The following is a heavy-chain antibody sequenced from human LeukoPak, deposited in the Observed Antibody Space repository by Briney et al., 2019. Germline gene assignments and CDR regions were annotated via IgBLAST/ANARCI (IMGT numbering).Heavy chain of an antibody. D-gene: IGHD1-14*01. CDR2: INHSGST. CDR1: GGSFSGYY. V-gene: IGHV4-34*01. CDR3: ASGHRWTGVYYFDY. Sequence: PSETLSLTCAVYGGSFSGYYWSWIRQPPGKGLEWIGEINHSGSTNYNPSLKSRVTISVDTSKNQFSLKLSSVTAADTAVYYCASGHRWTGVYYFDYWGQGTLVTVSS. J-gene: IGHJ4*02.